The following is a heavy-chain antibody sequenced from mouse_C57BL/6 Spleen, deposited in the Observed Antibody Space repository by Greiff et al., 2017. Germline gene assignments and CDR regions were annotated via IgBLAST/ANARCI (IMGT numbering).Heavy chain of an antibody. Sequence: VQLQQSGAELVRPGTSVKVSCKASGYAFTNYLIEWVKQRPGQGLEWIGVINPGSGGTHYNEKFKGKATLTADKSSSTAYMQLSSLTSEDSAVYFCARGAITSVVEDAMDYWGQGASVTVSS. CDR2: INPGSGGT. J-gene: IGHJ4*01. D-gene: IGHD1-1*01. V-gene: IGHV1-54*01. CDR3: ARGAITSVVEDAMDY. CDR1: GYAFTNYL.